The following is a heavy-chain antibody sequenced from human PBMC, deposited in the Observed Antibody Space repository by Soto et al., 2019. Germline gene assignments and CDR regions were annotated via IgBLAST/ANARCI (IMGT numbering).Heavy chain of an antibody. CDR3: ARKIDYGDYHFDY. J-gene: IGHJ4*02. CDR1: GGSISSSYW. V-gene: IGHV4-4*02. Sequence: SETLSLTCGVSGGSISSSYWWTWVRQSPGTGLEWIGEIYHSGSTNYNPSLKSRVTISLDNNKNQFSLKLSSVTAADTAVYYCARKIDYGDYHFDYWGQGTVVTVSS. D-gene: IGHD4-17*01. CDR2: IYHSGST.